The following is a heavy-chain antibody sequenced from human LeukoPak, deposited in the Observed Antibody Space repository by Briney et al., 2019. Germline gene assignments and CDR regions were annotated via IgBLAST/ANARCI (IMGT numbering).Heavy chain of an antibody. Sequence: GASVKVSCKASGYTFTSYGISWVRQAPGQGLEWMGWISAYNGNTNYAQKLQGRVTMTTDTSTSTAYMELRSLRSDDTAVYYCARVPSRLLWFGDAGDYWGQGTLVTVSS. CDR3: ARVPSRLLWFGDAGDY. CDR2: ISAYNGNT. CDR1: GYTFTSYG. V-gene: IGHV1-18*01. J-gene: IGHJ4*02. D-gene: IGHD3-10*01.